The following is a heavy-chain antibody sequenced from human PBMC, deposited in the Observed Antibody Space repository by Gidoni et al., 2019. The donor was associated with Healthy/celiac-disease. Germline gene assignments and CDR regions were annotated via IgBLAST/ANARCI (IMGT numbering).Heavy chain of an antibody. V-gene: IGHV3-49*05. CDR1: GFTFGDLA. J-gene: IGHJ5*02. Sequence: EAQLVESGGGWVKPGRSLRLPCTASGFTFGDLAMSWFRQAPGKGLEWVGFSGSKTDGGTTEYAASVKGRFTISRDDSKSIAYLQMNSLKTEDTAVYYCTRDQRGDTAMAAHGAWFDPWGQGTLVTVSS. CDR3: TRDQRGDTAMAAHGAWFDP. CDR2: SGSKTDGGTT. D-gene: IGHD5-18*01.